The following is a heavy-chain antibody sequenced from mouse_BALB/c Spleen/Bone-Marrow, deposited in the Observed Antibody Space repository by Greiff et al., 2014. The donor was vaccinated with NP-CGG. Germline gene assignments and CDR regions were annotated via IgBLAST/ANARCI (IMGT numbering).Heavy chain of an antibody. J-gene: IGHJ2*01. D-gene: IGHD2-10*02. CDR2: IHPYNDGT. CDR1: GYTFTSYV. Sequence: EVQLQQSGPELVKPGASVKMSCKASGYTFTSYVMHWVKQKPGQGLEWIGYIHPYNDGTKYNEKFKGRATLTSDKSSSTAYMELSSLTSEDSAVYYCARRYGNYYFDYWGQGTTLTVSS. V-gene: IGHV1-14*01. CDR3: ARRYGNYYFDY.